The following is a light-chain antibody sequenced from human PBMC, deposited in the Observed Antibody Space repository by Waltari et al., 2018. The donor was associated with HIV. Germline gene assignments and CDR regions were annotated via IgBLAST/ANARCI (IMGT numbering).Light chain of an antibody. J-gene: IGLJ2*01. Sequence: QSVLTQPPSASGALGQRVSIFCSGSSSNIGGNAVNWYQQLPGTAPKLLISSNIQRRSGVPDRFSASKSGTSASRAISGLQSEDEADYYCGSWDDSLNGHVVFGGGTKLTVL. CDR1: SSNIGGNA. CDR2: SNI. V-gene: IGLV1-44*01. CDR3: GSWDDSLNGHVV.